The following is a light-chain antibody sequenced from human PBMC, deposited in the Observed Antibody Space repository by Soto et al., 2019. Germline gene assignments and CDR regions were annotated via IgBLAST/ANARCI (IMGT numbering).Light chain of an antibody. CDR1: QSVSSSY. J-gene: IGKJ5*01. Sequence: VLTQAIGTLSLSPGERGTLSCRASQSVSSSYLAWYQQKPGQAPRLLIYGASSRATGIPDRFSGSGSGTDFTLTISRLEPEDFAVYYCQQHGTSPITFGQGTRLEIK. CDR3: QQHGTSPIT. V-gene: IGKV3-20*01. CDR2: GAS.